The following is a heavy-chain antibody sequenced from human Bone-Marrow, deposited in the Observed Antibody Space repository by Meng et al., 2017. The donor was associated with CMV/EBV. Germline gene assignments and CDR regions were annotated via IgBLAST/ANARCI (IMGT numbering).Heavy chain of an antibody. CDR1: GGSFSGYY. CDR3: ARGDYGDDY. J-gene: IGHJ4*02. V-gene: IGHV4-34*01. Sequence: GSLRLSCAVYGGSFSGYYWSWIRQPPGKGLEWIGEINHSGSTNYNPSLKSRVTISVDTSKNQFSLKLSSVTAADTAVYYCARGDYGDDYWGQGTLVTVSS. D-gene: IGHD4-17*01. CDR2: INHSGST.